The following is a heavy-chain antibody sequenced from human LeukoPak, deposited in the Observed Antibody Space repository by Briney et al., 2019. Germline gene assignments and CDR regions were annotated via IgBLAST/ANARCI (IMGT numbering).Heavy chain of an antibody. V-gene: IGHV3-7*01. CDR3: ATSRDFYDTSGYYPYYFDC. D-gene: IGHD3-22*01. CDR1: GFTFSSYW. CDR2: IKQDGSEK. J-gene: IGHJ4*02. Sequence: GGSLRLSCAASGFTFSSYWMNWVRQAPGKGLEWVANIKQDGSEKYYVDSVKGRFTISRDNAKNSLYLQMNSLRVEDTAVYYCATSRDFYDTSGYYPYYFDCWGQGTLVTVSS.